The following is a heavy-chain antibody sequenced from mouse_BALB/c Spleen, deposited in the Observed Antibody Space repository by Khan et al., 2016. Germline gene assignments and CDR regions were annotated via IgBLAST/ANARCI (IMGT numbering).Heavy chain of an antibody. CDR3: ARDGSPFYFDY. CDR1: GYTFTSYW. D-gene: IGHD2-3*01. J-gene: IGHJ2*02. V-gene: IGHV1-7*01. Sequence: QVQLQQSGAELAKPGASVKMSCKASGYTFTSYWMHWVKQRPGQGLEWIGYINPSTGYIEYNQKFKDKATLTADKSSSTAYMQLSSLTSEDSAVDYCARDGSPFYFDYWGQGTSLTVSS. CDR2: INPSTGYI.